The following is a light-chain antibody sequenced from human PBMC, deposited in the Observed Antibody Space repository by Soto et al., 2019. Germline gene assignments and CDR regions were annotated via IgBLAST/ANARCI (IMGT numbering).Light chain of an antibody. CDR3: AIWDDSVDGWV. J-gene: IGLJ3*02. V-gene: IGLV1-36*01. CDR1: NVGNKA. CDR2: YDD. Sequence: QALVTQPPSVSEAPGQRVTISCSGSNVGNKAVNWYQQLPGKAPKLLLYYDDMLSSGVSDRFSGSKSGTSASLAISGLQNDDDGDYYCAIWDDSVDGWVFGGGTKLTVL.